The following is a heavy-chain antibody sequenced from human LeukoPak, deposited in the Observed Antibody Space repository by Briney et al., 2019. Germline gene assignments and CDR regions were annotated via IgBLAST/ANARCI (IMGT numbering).Heavy chain of an antibody. Sequence: PGGSLRLSYAASGFTFSSYAMSWVRQAPGKGLEWVSSITVSAGSTYYADSVKGRFTISRDNSKNTLYLQTNTLRAEDTAVYYCAKGEYYYDSSGYYGLWGQGTLVTVSS. J-gene: IGHJ4*02. CDR2: ITVSAGST. CDR1: GFTFSSYA. CDR3: AKGEYYYDSSGYYGL. D-gene: IGHD3-22*01. V-gene: IGHV3-23*01.